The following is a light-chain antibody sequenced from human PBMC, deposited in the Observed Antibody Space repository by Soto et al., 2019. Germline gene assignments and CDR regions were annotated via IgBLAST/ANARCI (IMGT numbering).Light chain of an antibody. J-gene: IGKJ2*01. Sequence: DIPMTQSPSSLSASVGDIVTITCRASQTIGNALNWYQQKPGKAPKLLVYGTSSLQSGVPSRFSGRGSGTDFTLTINSLQPDDFAVYYCQQGYKTPYTFGRGTKVDIQ. CDR3: QQGYKTPYT. V-gene: IGKV1-39*01. CDR1: QTIGNA. CDR2: GTS.